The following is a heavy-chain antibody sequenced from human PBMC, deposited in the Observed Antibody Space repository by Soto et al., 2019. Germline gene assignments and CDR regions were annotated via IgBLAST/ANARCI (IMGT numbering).Heavy chain of an antibody. J-gene: IGHJ4*02. V-gene: IGHV4-59*01. CDR1: GGSISSYY. D-gene: IGHD3-22*01. CDR2: IYYSGST. Sequence: SETLSLTCTVSGGSISSYYWSWIRQPPGKGLEWIGYIYYSGSTNYNPSLKSRVTISVDTSKNQFSLKLSSVTAAVTAVYYCARGGYYDSSGYYHFDYWGQGTLVTVS. CDR3: ARGGYYDSSGYYHFDY.